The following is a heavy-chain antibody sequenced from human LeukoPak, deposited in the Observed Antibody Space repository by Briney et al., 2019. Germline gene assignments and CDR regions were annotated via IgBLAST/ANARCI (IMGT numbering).Heavy chain of an antibody. CDR2: ISYDGSNK. D-gene: IGHD3-10*01. V-gene: IGHV3-30*18. CDR1: GFTFSSYG. J-gene: IGHJ4*02. CDR3: AKGGFGVLLISSGFDY. Sequence: PGRSLRLSCAASGFTFSSYGMHWVRQAPGKGLEWVAVISYDGSNKYYADSVKGRFTISRDNSKNSLYLQMNSLRAEDTALYYCAKGGFGVLLISSGFDYWGQGTLVTVSS.